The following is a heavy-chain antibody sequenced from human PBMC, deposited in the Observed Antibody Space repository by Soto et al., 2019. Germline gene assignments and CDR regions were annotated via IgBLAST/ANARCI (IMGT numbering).Heavy chain of an antibody. V-gene: IGHV3-33*01. Sequence: ESGGGVVQPGRSLRLSCAASGFTFSSYGMHWVRQAPGKGLEWVAVIWYDGSNKYYADSVKGRFTISRDNSKNTLYLQMNSLRAEDTAVYYCATGTTVTPFDYWGQGTLVTVSS. D-gene: IGHD4-17*01. CDR1: GFTFSSYG. CDR3: ATGTTVTPFDY. J-gene: IGHJ4*02. CDR2: IWYDGSNK.